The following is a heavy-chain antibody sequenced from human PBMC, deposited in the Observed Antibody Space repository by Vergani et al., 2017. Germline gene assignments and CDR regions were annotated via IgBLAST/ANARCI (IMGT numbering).Heavy chain of an antibody. Sequence: QVQLQESGPGLVKPSQTLSLTCTVSGGSISSGGYYWSWIRQPPGKGLEWIGYIYYSGSPNYNPSLKSRVTISVDTSKNQFSLKLSSVTAADTAVYYCARVQNYYDSSGYYWRYAFDIWGQGTMVTVSS. CDR1: GGSISSGGYY. CDR3: ARVQNYYDSSGYYWRYAFDI. CDR2: IYYSGSP. V-gene: IGHV4-61*08. D-gene: IGHD3-22*01. J-gene: IGHJ3*02.